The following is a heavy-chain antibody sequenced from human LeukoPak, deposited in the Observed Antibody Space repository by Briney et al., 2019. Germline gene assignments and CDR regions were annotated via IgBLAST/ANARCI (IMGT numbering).Heavy chain of an antibody. CDR3: AKHGSGRYFDY. D-gene: IGHD6-19*01. Sequence: PGGSLRLSCAASGFTFSSYAFSWVRQAPGKGLEWVSAISGSGDNTYYAESVAGRFTISRDNSKSTLYLQVNSLRAEDTAVYYCAKHGSGRYFDYWGQGTLATVSS. V-gene: IGHV3-23*01. CDR1: GFTFSSYA. CDR2: ISGSGDNT. J-gene: IGHJ4*02.